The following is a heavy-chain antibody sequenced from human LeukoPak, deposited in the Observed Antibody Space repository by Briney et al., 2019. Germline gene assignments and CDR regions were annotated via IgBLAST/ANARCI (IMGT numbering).Heavy chain of an antibody. CDR1: GFTFSNYA. CDR2: VSSNGGST. CDR3: CKRGAPGTGYYFDY. J-gene: IGHJ4*02. D-gene: IGHD1-14*01. V-gene: IGHV3-64D*09. Sequence: PGGSLRLPCSASGFTFSNYAMNWVRQAPGKGLEYVSAVSSNGGSTYFADSVKGRFTISRDNSKNTLYLQMSSLRAEDTAVYYWCKRGAPGTGYYFDYWGQGTLVTVSS.